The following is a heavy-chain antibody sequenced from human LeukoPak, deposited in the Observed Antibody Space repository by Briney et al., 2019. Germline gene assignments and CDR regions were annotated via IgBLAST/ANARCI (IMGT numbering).Heavy chain of an antibody. Sequence: PGGSLRLSCVASGFTFSSYWMHWVRQAPGKGLVWVSRIKSDGSTNYADSVKGRFTISRDNAKNTVSPQMNSLRAEDTGVYFCARAPSEIGGYYPEYFRHWGQGTLVTVSS. CDR3: ARAPSEIGGYYPEYFRH. J-gene: IGHJ1*01. CDR1: GFTFSSYW. V-gene: IGHV3-74*01. CDR2: IKSDGST. D-gene: IGHD3-22*01.